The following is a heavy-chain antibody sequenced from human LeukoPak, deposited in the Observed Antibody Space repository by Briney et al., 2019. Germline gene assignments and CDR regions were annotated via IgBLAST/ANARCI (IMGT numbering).Heavy chain of an antibody. D-gene: IGHD5-12*01. J-gene: IGHJ4*02. V-gene: IGHV3-23*01. CDR2: ISGSGGST. Sequence: PGGSLRLSCAASGFTFSDYEMNWVRQAPGKGLEWVSAISGSGGSTYYADSVKGRFTISRDNSKNTLDLQMNSLRAEDTAVYYCAKQDVPWLRGHFDYWGQGTLVTVSS. CDR3: AKQDVPWLRGHFDY. CDR1: GFTFSDYE.